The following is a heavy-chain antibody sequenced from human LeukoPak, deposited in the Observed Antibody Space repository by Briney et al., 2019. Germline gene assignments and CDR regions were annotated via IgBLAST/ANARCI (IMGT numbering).Heavy chain of an antibody. CDR2: ISSSSSFI. CDR1: GFTFSSYT. V-gene: IGHV3-21*01. D-gene: IGHD3-3*01. Sequence: PGGSLRLSCAASGFTFSSYTMNWVRQAPGKGLEWVSSISSSSSFIHYADSMKGRFTISRDNAKNSLYLQMNSLRAEDTGVYYCNTIFGVVKRFDYWGQGTLVTVSS. CDR3: NTIFGVVKRFDY. J-gene: IGHJ4*02.